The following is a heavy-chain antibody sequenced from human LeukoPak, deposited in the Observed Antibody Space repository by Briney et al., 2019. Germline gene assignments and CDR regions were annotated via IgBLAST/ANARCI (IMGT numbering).Heavy chain of an antibody. D-gene: IGHD1-7*01. CDR2: INTEDSRT. CDR1: GFTFSSYA. Sequence: GGSLRLSCAASGFTFSSYAMSWVRQAPGKGLVWVSRINTEDSRTTYADSVKGRFTISRDNSKNTLYLQMNSLRAEDTAVYYCARDGLAGEPGTKLDYWGQGTLVTVSP. J-gene: IGHJ4*02. CDR3: ARDGLAGEPGTKLDY. V-gene: IGHV3-74*03.